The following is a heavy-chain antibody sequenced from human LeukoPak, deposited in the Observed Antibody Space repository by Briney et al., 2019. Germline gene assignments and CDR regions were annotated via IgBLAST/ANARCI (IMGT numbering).Heavy chain of an antibody. J-gene: IGHJ3*02. CDR2: IKQDGSEK. CDR1: GFTFSTHW. D-gene: IGHD5-24*01. CDR3: ARDGRLKLYNDAFDI. Sequence: PGGSLRLSCAASGFTFSTHWMTWVRQAPGKGLEWVANIKQDGSEKYYVDSVKGRFTISRDNAKNSLYLQMNSLRAEDTAVYYCARDGRLKLYNDAFDIWGQGTMVTVSS. V-gene: IGHV3-7*01.